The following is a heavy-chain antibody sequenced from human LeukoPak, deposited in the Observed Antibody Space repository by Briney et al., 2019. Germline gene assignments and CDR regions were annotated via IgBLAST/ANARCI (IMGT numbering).Heavy chain of an antibody. Sequence: GESLKISCTGSGYSFTSYWIAWVRQMPGKGLEWMGIIYAGGSDTRYSPSFQGQVSISVDKPINTAYLQWRSLKASDTAMYYCGRSGHYGTDVWGQGTTVTVSS. CDR2: IYAGGSDT. J-gene: IGHJ6*02. CDR3: GRSGHYGTDV. D-gene: IGHD3-10*01. CDR1: GYSFTSYW. V-gene: IGHV5-51*01.